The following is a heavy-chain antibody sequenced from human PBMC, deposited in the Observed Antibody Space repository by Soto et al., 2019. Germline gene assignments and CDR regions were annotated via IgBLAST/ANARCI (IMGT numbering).Heavy chain of an antibody. CDR3: AHLNTRGYYFDY. CDR2: IYWNDDK. J-gene: IGHJ4*02. V-gene: IGHV2-5*01. Sequence: GSGPTLVNPTQTLTLTCTFSGFSLSTTGEGVGWIRQPPGKALEWLAVIYWNDDKSYSPSLKSRLTISKDTSKKQVVLTMTNMDPVDTATYFCAHLNTRGYYFDYWGQGALVTVSS. CDR1: GFSLSTTGEG.